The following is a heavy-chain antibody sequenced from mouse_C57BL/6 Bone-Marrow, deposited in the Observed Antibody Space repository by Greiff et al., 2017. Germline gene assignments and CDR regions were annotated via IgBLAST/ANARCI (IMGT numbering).Heavy chain of an antibody. V-gene: IGHV5-17*01. CDR1: GFTFSDYG. CDR2: ISSGSSTI. J-gene: IGHJ4*01. CDR3: ARSVLYAMDY. Sequence: EVQRVESGGGLVKPGGSLKLSCAASGFTFSDYGMHWVRQAPEKGLEWVAYISSGSSTIYYADTVKGRFTISRDNAKNTLFLQMTGLRSEDTAMYYCARSVLYAMDYWGQGTSVTVSS.